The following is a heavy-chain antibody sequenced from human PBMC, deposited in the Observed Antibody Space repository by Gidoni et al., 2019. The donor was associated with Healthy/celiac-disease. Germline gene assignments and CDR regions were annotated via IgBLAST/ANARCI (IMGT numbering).Heavy chain of an antibody. Sequence: QVQLVQSGAEVKKPGSSVKVSCKASGGTFSSYAISWVRQAPGQGLEWMGGIIPIFGTANYAQKFQGRVTITADESTSTAYMELSSLRSEDTAVYYCARELVPAAKDYYYYYGMDVWGQGTTVTVSS. CDR2: IIPIFGTA. CDR3: ARELVPAAKDYYYYYGMDV. D-gene: IGHD2-2*01. CDR1: GGTFSSYA. V-gene: IGHV1-69*01. J-gene: IGHJ6*02.